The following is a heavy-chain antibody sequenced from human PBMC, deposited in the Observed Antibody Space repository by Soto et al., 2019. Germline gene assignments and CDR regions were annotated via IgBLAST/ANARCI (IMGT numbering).Heavy chain of an antibody. CDR1: GYTFTNYG. V-gene: IGHV1-18*01. J-gene: IGHJ5*02. Sequence: ASVKVSCKASGYTFTNYGISWVRQAPGQGLEWMGWINTYNGNTNHAQKLQGRVTMTTDTSKNQFSLQLNSVTPEDTAVYYCARGSYDSSWSWGQGTLVTVSS. CDR2: INTYNGNT. D-gene: IGHD6-13*01. CDR3: ARGSYDSSWS.